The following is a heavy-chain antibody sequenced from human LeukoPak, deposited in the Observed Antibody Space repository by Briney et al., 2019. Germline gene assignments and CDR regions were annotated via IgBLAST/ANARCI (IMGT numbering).Heavy chain of an antibody. CDR3: ASLEPYDYVWGSLRLDY. V-gene: IGHV1-8*01. D-gene: IGHD3-16*01. CDR1: GYTFTSYD. J-gene: IGHJ4*02. CDR2: MNPNSGNT. Sequence: ASVKVSCKASGYTFTSYDINWVRQATGQGLEWLGWMNPNSGNTGYAQKFQGRVTMTRNTSISTAYMELSSLRSDDTAVYYCASLEPYDYVWGSLRLDYWGQGTLVTVSS.